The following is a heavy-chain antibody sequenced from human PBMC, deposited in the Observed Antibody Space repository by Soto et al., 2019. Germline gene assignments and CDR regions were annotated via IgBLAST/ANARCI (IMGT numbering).Heavy chain of an antibody. D-gene: IGHD2-15*01. J-gene: IGHJ4*02. CDR3: ARHSNHCSGGSCYSFIFDY. V-gene: IGHV4-39*01. CDR2: IYYSGST. CDR1: GGSISSSSYY. Sequence: PSETLSLTCTVSGGSISSSSYYWGWIRQPPGKGLEWIGSIYYSGSTYYNPSPKSRVTISVDTSKNQFSLKLSSVTAADTAVYYCARHSNHCSGGSCYSFIFDYWGQGTLVTVSS.